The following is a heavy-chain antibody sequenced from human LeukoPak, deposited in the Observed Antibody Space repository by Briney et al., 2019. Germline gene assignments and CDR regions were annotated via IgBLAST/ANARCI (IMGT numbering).Heavy chain of an antibody. D-gene: IGHD2-2*01. CDR1: GGSISSSSYY. V-gene: IGHV4-39*01. CDR3: ARSDCSSTSCPHAGYYYYMDV. J-gene: IGHJ6*03. Sequence: PSETLSLTCTVSGGSISSSSYYWGCIRQPPGKGLEWIGSIYYSGSTYHNPSLKSRVTISVDTSKNQFSLKLSSVTAADTAVYYCARSDCSSTSCPHAGYYYYMDVWGKGTTVTVPS. CDR2: IYYSGST.